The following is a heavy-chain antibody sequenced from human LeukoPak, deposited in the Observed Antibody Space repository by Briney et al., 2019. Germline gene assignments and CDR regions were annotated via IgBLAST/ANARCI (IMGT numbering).Heavy chain of an antibody. V-gene: IGHV4-34*01. D-gene: IGHD2-2*01. CDR3: ARGPAAIFYYYMDV. Sequence: PSETLSLTCAVYGGSFSGYYWGWIRQPPGKGLEWIGSIYYSGSTYYNPSLKSRVTISVDTSKNQFSLKLSSVTAADTAVYYCARGPAAIFYYYMDVWGKGTTVTISS. J-gene: IGHJ6*03. CDR2: IYYSGST. CDR1: GGSFSGYY.